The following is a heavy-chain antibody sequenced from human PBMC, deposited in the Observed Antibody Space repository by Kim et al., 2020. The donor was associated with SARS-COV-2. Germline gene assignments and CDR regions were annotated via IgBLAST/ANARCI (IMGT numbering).Heavy chain of an antibody. Sequence: GGSLRLSCAASGFTFSSYAMSWVRQAPGKGLEWVSAISGSGGSTYYADSVKGRFTISRDNSKNTLYLQMNNLRAEDTAVYYCATSGIILKIRARGFDIWGQGTMVTVSS. CDR3: ATSGIILKIRARGFDI. J-gene: IGHJ3*02. CDR1: GFTFSSYA. V-gene: IGHV3-23*01. D-gene: IGHD3-10*01. CDR2: ISGSGGST.